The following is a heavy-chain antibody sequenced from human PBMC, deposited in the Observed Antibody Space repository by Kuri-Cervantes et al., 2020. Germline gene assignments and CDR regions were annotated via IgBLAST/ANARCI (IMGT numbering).Heavy chain of an antibody. CDR3: VRVSGRIVGVNWGYFDY. V-gene: IGHV3-9*01. J-gene: IGHJ4*02. D-gene: IGHD3-16*01. CDR1: GFTFDDYA. CDR2: ISWNSGSI. Sequence: SLKISCAASGFTFDDYAMHWVRQAPGKGLEWVSGISWNSGSIVYADSVKGRFTISRDNAKHSLYLQMDSLRVEDTAVYYCVRVSGRIVGVNWGYFDYWGQGALVTVSS.